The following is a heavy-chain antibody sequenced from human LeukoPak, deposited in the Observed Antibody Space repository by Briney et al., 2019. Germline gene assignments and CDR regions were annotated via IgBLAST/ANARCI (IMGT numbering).Heavy chain of an antibody. D-gene: IGHD3-10*02. V-gene: IGHV3-48*03. CDR2: ISSSGSTI. J-gene: IGHJ6*04. Sequence: SGGSLRLSCAASGFTFSSYEMNWVRQAPGEGLEWVSYISSSGSTIYYADSVKGRFTISRDNAKNSLYLQMNSLGAEDTAVYYCAELGITMIGGVWGKGTTVTISS. CDR1: GFTFSSYE. CDR3: AELGITMIGGV.